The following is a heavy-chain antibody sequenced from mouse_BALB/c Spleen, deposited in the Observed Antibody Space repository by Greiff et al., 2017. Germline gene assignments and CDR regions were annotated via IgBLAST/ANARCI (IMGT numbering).Heavy chain of an antibody. V-gene: IGHV5-12-2*01. D-gene: IGHD5-5*01. J-gene: IGHJ4*01. CDR2: ISNGGGST. Sequence: EVHLVESGGGLVQPGGSLKLSCAASGFTFSSYTMSWVRQTPEKRLEWVAYISNGGGSTYYPDTVKGRFTISRDNAKNTLYLQMSSLKSEDTAMYYCARLHYLMDYWGQGTSVTVSS. CDR3: ARLHYLMDY. CDR1: GFTFSSYT.